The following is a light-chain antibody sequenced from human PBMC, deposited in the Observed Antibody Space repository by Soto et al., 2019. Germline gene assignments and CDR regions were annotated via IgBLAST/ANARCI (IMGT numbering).Light chain of an antibody. CDR1: QSVSSY. J-gene: IGKJ2*01. Sequence: EIVLTQSPATLSLSPGERATLSCRASQSVSSYLAWYQQKPGQAPRLLIYDASNRATGIPGRFSGSGSGTDLTLTISSLEPEDFAVYYCQQRSNWPPYTFGQGTKLEIK. CDR2: DAS. CDR3: QQRSNWPPYT. V-gene: IGKV3-11*01.